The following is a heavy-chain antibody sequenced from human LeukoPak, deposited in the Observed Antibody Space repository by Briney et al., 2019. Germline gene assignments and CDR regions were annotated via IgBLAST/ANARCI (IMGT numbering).Heavy chain of an antibody. CDR1: GYTFTSYY. CDR2: INPSGGST. V-gene: IGHV1-46*01. D-gene: IGHD1-1*01. J-gene: IGHJ5*02. Sequence: GASVKVSCKASGYTFTSYYIHRVRQAPGQGLEWMGIINPSGGSTSYAQKFQGRVTMTRDTSTSTVYMELSSLRSEDTAVYYCARDPTGDNWFDPWGQGTLVTVSS. CDR3: ARDPTGDNWFDP.